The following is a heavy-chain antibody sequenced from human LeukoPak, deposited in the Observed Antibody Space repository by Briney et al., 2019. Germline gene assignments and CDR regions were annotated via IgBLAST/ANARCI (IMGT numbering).Heavy chain of an antibody. J-gene: IGHJ6*03. CDR3: ARAAKWEFYHYYMDV. D-gene: IGHD1-26*01. Sequence: GGSLRLSCVASEFTFCSYSMIWVRQAPGKGLEWISYISNGSGNRYYADSVKGRFTISRDNAKNLLYLQMNNLRADDTAVYYCARAAKWEFYHYYMDVWGKGTTVAVSS. V-gene: IGHV3-48*01. CDR2: ISNGSGNR. CDR1: EFTFCSYS.